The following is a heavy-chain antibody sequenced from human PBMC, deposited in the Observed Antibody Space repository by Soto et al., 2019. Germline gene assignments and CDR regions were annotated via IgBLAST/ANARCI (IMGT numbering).Heavy chain of an antibody. Sequence: PGGSLRLSCAASGFTFSSYWMSWVRQAPGKGLEWVANIKQDGSEKYYVDSVKGRFTISRDNAKNSLYLQMNSLRAEDTAVYYCARIPNYYDSSGYYYGENYWGQGIPVTVSS. CDR3: ARIPNYYDSSGYYYGENY. V-gene: IGHV3-7*04. D-gene: IGHD3-22*01. CDR1: GFTFSSYW. J-gene: IGHJ4*02. CDR2: IKQDGSEK.